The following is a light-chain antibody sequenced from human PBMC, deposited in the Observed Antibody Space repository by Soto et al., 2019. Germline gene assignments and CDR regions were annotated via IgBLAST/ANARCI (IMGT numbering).Light chain of an antibody. CDR2: LNSDGSH. J-gene: IGLJ2*01. CDR1: SGHSSYA. Sequence: QLVLTQSPSASASPGASVKLTCTLSSGHSSYAIAWHQQQPEKGPRYLMKLNSDGSHTKGDGIPDRFSGSSSGSERYLTISSLQSEDEADYYCQTWDTGHVVFGGGTKLTVL. V-gene: IGLV4-69*01. CDR3: QTWDTGHVV.